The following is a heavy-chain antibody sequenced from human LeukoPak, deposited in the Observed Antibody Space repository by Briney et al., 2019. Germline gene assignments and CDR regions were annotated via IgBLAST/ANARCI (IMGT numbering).Heavy chain of an antibody. J-gene: IGHJ4*02. V-gene: IGHV4-39*01. CDR2: IYYSGIT. CDR3: APIVVVPAAMPVQFDY. CDR1: GGSISSSSYY. D-gene: IGHD2-2*01. Sequence: NPSETLSLXCTVSGGSISSSSYYWGWIRQPPEKGLEWIGSIYYSGITYYNPSLKSRVTISVDTSKNQFSLKLSSVTAADTAVYYCAPIVVVPAAMPVQFDYWGQGTLVTVSS.